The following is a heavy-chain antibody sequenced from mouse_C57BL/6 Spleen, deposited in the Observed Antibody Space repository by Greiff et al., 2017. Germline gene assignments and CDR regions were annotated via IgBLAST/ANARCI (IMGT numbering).Heavy chain of an antibody. CDR1: GYTFTSYW. J-gene: IGHJ4*01. Sequence: VQLQQPGAELVKPGASVKMSCKASGYTFTSYWITWVKPRPGQGLEWIGDIYPGSGSTNYNEKFKSKATLTVATSSSTAYMQLSSLTSEDSAVYYCARTGLGGMDYWGQGTSVTVSS. CDR3: ARTGLGGMDY. CDR2: IYPGSGST. D-gene: IGHD4-1*01. V-gene: IGHV1-55*01.